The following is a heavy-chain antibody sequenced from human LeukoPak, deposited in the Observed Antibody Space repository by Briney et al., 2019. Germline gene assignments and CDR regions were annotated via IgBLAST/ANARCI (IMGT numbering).Heavy chain of an antibody. CDR3: ASLGMVRGVIDLNWFDP. CDR2: IYSGGST. J-gene: IGHJ5*02. D-gene: IGHD3-10*01. CDR1: GFTVSSNY. Sequence: GGSLRLSCAASGFTVSSNYMSWVRQAPGKGLEWVSVIYSGGSTYYADSVKGRFTISRDNSKNTLYLQMNSLRAEDTAVYYCASLGMVRGVIDLNWFDPWGQGTLVTVSS. V-gene: IGHV3-53*05.